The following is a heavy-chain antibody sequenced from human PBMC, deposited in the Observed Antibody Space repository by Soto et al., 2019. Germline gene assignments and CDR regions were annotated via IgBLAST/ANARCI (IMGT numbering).Heavy chain of an antibody. J-gene: IGHJ6*03. D-gene: IGHD2-2*01. Sequence: SETLSLTCAVYGGSFSGYYWSWIRQPPGKGLEWIGEINHSGSTNYNPSLKSRVTISVDTSKNQFSLKLSSVTAADTAVYYCARGLRGPAAMPRGYYYYMDVWGKGTTVTVSS. V-gene: IGHV4-34*01. CDR2: INHSGST. CDR3: ARGLRGPAAMPRGYYYYMDV. CDR1: GGSFSGYY.